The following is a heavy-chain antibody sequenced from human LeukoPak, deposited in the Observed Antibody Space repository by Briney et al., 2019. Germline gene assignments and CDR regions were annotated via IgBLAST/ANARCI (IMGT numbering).Heavy chain of an antibody. CDR3: ASYSSNLGDWFNP. Sequence: SETLSLTCAVYGGSFSGYYWSWIRQPPGKGLEWIGEINHSGSTNYNPSLKSRVTISVDTSKNQFSLKLSSVTAADTAVYYCASYSSNLGDWFNPWGQGTLVTVSS. J-gene: IGHJ5*02. D-gene: IGHD6-13*01. CDR1: GGSFSGYY. CDR2: INHSGST. V-gene: IGHV4-34*01.